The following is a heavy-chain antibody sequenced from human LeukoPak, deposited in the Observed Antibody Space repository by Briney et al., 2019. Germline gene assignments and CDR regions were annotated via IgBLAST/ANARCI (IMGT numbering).Heavy chain of an antibody. Sequence: PGGSLRLSCAASGFTFDDYAMHWVRQAPGKGLEWVSGISWNSGSIGYADSVKGRFTISRDNAKNSLYLQMNSLGAEDTAVYYCARVCRDSSGYLDGMDVWGQGTTVTVSS. D-gene: IGHD3-22*01. CDR1: GFTFDDYA. CDR3: ARVCRDSSGYLDGMDV. V-gene: IGHV3-9*01. CDR2: ISWNSGSI. J-gene: IGHJ6*02.